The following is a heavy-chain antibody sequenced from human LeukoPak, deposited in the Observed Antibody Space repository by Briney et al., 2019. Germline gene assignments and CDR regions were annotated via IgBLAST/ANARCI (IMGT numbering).Heavy chain of an antibody. Sequence: GASVKVSCKASGYTFTTYYMHWVRQAPGQGLEWMGWINPNSGGTNYAQKFQGRVTMTRDTSISTAYMELSRLRSDDTAVYYCAVWYSGSYETSYWGQGTLVTVSS. D-gene: IGHD1-26*01. CDR3: AVWYSGSYETSY. CDR1: GYTFTTYY. CDR2: INPNSGGT. J-gene: IGHJ4*02. V-gene: IGHV1-2*02.